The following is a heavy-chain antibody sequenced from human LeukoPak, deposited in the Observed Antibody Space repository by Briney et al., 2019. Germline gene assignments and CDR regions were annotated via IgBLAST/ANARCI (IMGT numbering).Heavy chain of an antibody. CDR1: GGSISSGGYY. D-gene: IGHD7-27*01. CDR2: IYYSGST. V-gene: IGHV4-31*03. Sequence: SQTLSLTCTVSGGSISSGGYYWSWIRQHPGKGVEWIGYIYYSGSTYYKPSLKSRVTISVDTSKNQFSLKLSSVTAADTAVYYCASIKQLWGRDYWGQGTLVTVSS. J-gene: IGHJ4*02. CDR3: ASIKQLWGRDY.